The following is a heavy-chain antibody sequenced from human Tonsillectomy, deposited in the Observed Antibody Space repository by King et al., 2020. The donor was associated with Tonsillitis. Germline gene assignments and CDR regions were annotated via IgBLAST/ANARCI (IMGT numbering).Heavy chain of an antibody. J-gene: IGHJ4*02. D-gene: IGHD3-22*01. CDR3: ARQEGGSGYDY. V-gene: IGHV4-39*01. Sequence: QLQESGPGLVKPSETLSLTCTVSGGSISSSSYYWGWIRQPPGKGLEWIGSIYYSGSTYYNPSLKSRVTISVDTSKNQFSLKLSSVTAADTAVYYCARQEGGSGYDYWGQGTLVTVSS. CDR1: GGSISSSSYY. CDR2: IYYSGST.